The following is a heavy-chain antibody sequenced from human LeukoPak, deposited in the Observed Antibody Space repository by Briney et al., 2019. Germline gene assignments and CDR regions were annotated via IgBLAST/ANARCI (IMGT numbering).Heavy chain of an antibody. CDR2: ISSSSSYI. Sequence: GGSLRLSCAASGFTFSSYSMNWVRQAPGKGLEWVSSISSSSSYIYYADSVKGRFTISRDNAKNSLYLQMNSLRAEDTAVYYCARDHTIWQLVRGAFDIWGQGTMVTVSS. D-gene: IGHD6-13*01. V-gene: IGHV3-21*01. CDR3: ARDHTIWQLVRGAFDI. J-gene: IGHJ3*02. CDR1: GFTFSSYS.